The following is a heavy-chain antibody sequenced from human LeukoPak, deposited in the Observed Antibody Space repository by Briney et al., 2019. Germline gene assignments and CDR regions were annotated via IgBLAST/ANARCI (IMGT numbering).Heavy chain of an antibody. CDR1: GFTFSDFN. V-gene: IGHV3-30*04. CDR3: AKDIGYTYGHGFDY. J-gene: IGHJ4*02. D-gene: IGHD5-18*01. Sequence: GDTLSLSCTASGFTFSDFNMHWVRQAPGKGLEWVALVLNDGSNKYYADSVKGRFTISRDNSKNTLYLQMNSLRAEDTAVYYCAKDIGYTYGHGFDYWGQGILVTVSS. CDR2: VLNDGSNK.